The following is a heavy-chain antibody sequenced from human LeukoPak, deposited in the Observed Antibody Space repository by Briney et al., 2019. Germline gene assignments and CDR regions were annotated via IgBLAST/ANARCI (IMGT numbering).Heavy chain of an antibody. CDR3: VRDPYGDRWGYFDY. D-gene: IGHD4-17*01. CDR2: IFSSGSK. CDR1: GFTVISNY. Sequence: GGSLRLSCAASGFTVISNYMTWVRQAPGKGLEWVSVIFSSGSKYYADSVKGRFTISRDNSKNILYLQMNSLRAEDTAMYYCVRDPYGDRWGYFDYWGQGTLVTVSS. V-gene: IGHV3-53*01. J-gene: IGHJ4*02.